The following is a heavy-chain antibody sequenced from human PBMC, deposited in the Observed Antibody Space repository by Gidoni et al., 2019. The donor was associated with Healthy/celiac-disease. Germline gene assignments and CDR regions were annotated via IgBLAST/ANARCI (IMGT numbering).Heavy chain of an antibody. J-gene: IGHJ4*02. CDR1: GFTFSSYA. V-gene: IGHV3-23*01. CDR2: SSGSGGST. CDR3: AKDFSVVPAAIDY. Sequence: EVQLLESGGGLVQPGGSLRLSCAASGFTFSSYARSWVRQAPGKGLEWVSASSGSGGSTYYADSVKGRFTISRDNSKNTLYLQMNSLRAEDTAVYYCAKDFSVVPAAIDYWGQGTLVTVSS. D-gene: IGHD2-2*01.